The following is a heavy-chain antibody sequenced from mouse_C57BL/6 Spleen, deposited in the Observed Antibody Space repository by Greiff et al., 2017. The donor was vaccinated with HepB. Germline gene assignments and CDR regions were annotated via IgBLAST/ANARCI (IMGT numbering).Heavy chain of an antibody. Sequence: VQLQESGAELVKPGASVKMSCKASGYTFTTYPIEWMKQNHGKSLEWIGNFHPYNDDTKYNEKFKGKATLTVEKSSSTAYMELRSLTSEDSAVYYCTRVFPYYYGSSPYWYFDVWGTGTTVTVSS. CDR2: FHPYNDDT. D-gene: IGHD1-1*01. V-gene: IGHV1-47*01. J-gene: IGHJ1*03. CDR3: TRVFPYYYGSSPYWYFDV. CDR1: GYTFTTYP.